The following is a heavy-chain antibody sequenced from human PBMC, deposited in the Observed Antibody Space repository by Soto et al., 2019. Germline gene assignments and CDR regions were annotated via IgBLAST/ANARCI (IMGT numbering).Heavy chain of an antibody. V-gene: IGHV3-30-3*01. CDR3: AMIGVLGSSSWPLGY. CDR1: GFAFSNAW. CDR2: ISYDGSNK. D-gene: IGHD6-13*01. J-gene: IGHJ4*02. Sequence: GGSLRLSCAASGFAFSNAWINWVRQAPGKGLEWVAVISYDGSNKYYADSVKGRFTISRDNSKNTLYLQMNSLRAEDTAVYYCAMIGVLGSSSWPLGYWGQGTLVTV.